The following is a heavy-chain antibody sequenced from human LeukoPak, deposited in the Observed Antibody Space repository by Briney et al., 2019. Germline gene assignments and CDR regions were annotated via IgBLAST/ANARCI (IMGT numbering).Heavy chain of an antibody. D-gene: IGHD6-6*01. Sequence: GGSLRLSCAASGFTFSSYSMNWVRQAPGKGLEWVSYISNRAMYYADSVRGRFTISRDSAKNSLYLQMNSLRDEDTAVYYCARDSSYAFDIWGQGTLVTVSS. J-gene: IGHJ3*02. CDR2: ISNRAM. V-gene: IGHV3-48*02. CDR3: ARDSSYAFDI. CDR1: GFTFSSYS.